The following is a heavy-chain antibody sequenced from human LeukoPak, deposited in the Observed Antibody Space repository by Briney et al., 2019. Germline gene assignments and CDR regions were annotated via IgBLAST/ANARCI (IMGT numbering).Heavy chain of an antibody. Sequence: GGSVRLSCEASGFTFNSCAMSWVRQAPGKGLEWVSGISGGGETTFYADSVKGRFTISRDNVKNTLYLQLNSLSAEDTAVYYCATGSGTWGQGTRVTVSS. CDR1: GFTFNSCA. CDR3: ATGSGT. V-gene: IGHV3-23*01. CDR2: ISGGGETT. J-gene: IGHJ5*02.